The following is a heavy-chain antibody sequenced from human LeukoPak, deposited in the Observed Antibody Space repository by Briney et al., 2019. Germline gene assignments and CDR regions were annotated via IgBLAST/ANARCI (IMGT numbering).Heavy chain of an antibody. J-gene: IGHJ6*03. CDR1: GGSISSSSYY. Sequence: SETLSLTCTVSGGSISSSSYYWGWIRQPPGKGLEWIGSIYYSGSTYYNPSLKSRVTISVDTSKNQFSLKLSSVTAADTAVYYCARSIWGLTLASYYYYYMDVWGKGTTVTVSS. CDR3: ARSIWGLTLASYYYYYMDV. D-gene: IGHD3-16*01. V-gene: IGHV4-39*01. CDR2: IYYSGST.